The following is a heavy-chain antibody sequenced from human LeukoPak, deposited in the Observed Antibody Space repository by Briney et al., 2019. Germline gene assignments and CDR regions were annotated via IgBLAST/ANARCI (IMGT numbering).Heavy chain of an antibody. Sequence: GGSLRLSCAASGFTFSNAWMSWVRQAPGKGLEWVGRIKSKTDGGTTDYAAPVKGRFTISRDDSKNTLYLQMNSLKTEDTAVYYCTTNHYGSGSYCRYWGQGTLVTVSS. CDR2: IKSKTDGGTT. J-gene: IGHJ4*02. CDR1: GFTFSNAW. CDR3: TTNHYGSGSYCRY. V-gene: IGHV3-15*01. D-gene: IGHD3-10*01.